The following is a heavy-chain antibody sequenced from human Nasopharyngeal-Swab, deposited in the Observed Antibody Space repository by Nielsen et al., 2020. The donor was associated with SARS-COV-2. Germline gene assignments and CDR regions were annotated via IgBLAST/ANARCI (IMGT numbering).Heavy chain of an antibody. CDR2: IYYSGST. J-gene: IGHJ4*02. D-gene: IGHD2-21*02. Sequence: SETLSLTCTVSGGSISSGDYYWSWTRQPPEKGLEWIAYIYYSGSTYYNPSPKSRVTISVDTSKNQFSLKLSSVTAADTAVYYCARARGHRVVVVTAISYFDYWGQGTRVTVSS. CDR3: ARARGHRVVVVTAISYFDY. V-gene: IGHV4-30-4*01. CDR1: GGSISSGDYY.